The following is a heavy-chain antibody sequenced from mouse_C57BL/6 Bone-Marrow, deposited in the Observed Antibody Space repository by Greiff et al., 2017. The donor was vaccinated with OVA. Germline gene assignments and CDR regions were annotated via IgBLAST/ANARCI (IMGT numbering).Heavy chain of an antibody. CDR1: GYTFTSYW. V-gene: IGHV1-50*01. Sequence: VQLQQPGAELVKPGASVKLSCKASGYTFTSYWMQWVKQRPGQGLEWIGEIDPSDSYTNYNQKFKGKATLTVDTSSSTAYMQLSSLTSEDSAVYYCARWDEDYWGQGTTLTVSS. CDR2: IDPSDSYT. J-gene: IGHJ2*01. D-gene: IGHD4-1*01. CDR3: ARWDEDY.